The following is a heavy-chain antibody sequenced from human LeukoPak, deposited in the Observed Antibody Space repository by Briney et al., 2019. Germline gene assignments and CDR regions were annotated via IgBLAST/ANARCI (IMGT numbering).Heavy chain of an antibody. J-gene: IGHJ4*02. CDR3: ARGVGSVAGTTDY. CDR1: GFSFSSYS. CDR2: ITGSGSST. Sequence: GGSLRLSCVASGFSFSSYSMNWVRQAPGKGLEWVSYITGSGSSTDYAAPVKGRFIISRDNAKDSLFLQMSSLRVEDTAVYYCARGVGSVAGTTDYWGQGNLVTVSS. V-gene: IGHV3-48*04. D-gene: IGHD6-19*01.